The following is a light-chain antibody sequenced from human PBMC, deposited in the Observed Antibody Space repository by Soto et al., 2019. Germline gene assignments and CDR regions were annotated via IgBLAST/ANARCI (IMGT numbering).Light chain of an antibody. Sequence: DIQMTQSPSTLSACVGDRVTITCRASQSISSWLAWYQQKPGKAPKLLIYDASSLESGVPSRFSGSGSGTEFTLTISSLQPDDFATYYCQQYNSMAWTFGQGTKVEIK. CDR3: QQYNSMAWT. CDR2: DAS. J-gene: IGKJ1*01. CDR1: QSISSW. V-gene: IGKV1-5*01.